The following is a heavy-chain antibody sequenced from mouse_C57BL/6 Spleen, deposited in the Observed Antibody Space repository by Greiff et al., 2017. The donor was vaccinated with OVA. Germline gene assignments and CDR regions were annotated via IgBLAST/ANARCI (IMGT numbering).Heavy chain of an antibody. V-gene: IGHV1-26*01. Sequence: EVQLQQSGPELVKPGASVKISCKASGYTFTDYYMNWVKQSHGKSLEWIGDINPNNGGTSYNQKFKGKATLTVDKSSSTAYMELRSLTSEDSAVYYCARVGHYYGRKEAFDYWGQGTTLTVSS. J-gene: IGHJ2*01. CDR3: ARVGHYYGRKEAFDY. CDR2: INPNNGGT. D-gene: IGHD1-1*01. CDR1: GYTFTDYY.